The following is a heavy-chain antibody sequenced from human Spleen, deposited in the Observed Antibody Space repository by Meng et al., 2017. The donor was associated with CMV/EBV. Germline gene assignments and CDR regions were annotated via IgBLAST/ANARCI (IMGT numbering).Heavy chain of an antibody. D-gene: IGHD3-22*01. Sequence: ASVKVSCKASGYTFTGYYMHWVRQAPGQGLEWMGWIHPNSGGTNYAQKFQGRVTMTRDTSISTAYMELSRLRSDDTAVYYWGRDYEILYYYDSSGYYFDYWGQGTLVTVSS. CDR2: IHPNSGGT. CDR3: GRDYEILYYYDSSGYYFDY. V-gene: IGHV1-2*02. J-gene: IGHJ4*02. CDR1: GYTFTGYY.